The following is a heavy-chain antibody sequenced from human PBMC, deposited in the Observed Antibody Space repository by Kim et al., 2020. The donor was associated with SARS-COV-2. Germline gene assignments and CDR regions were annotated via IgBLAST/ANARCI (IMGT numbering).Heavy chain of an antibody. J-gene: IGHJ3*02. CDR2: VSYDGSVK. V-gene: IGHV3-30*03. CDR1: GFTLTNYG. Sequence: GGSLRLSCEASGFTLTNYGMHWVRQAPGTGLEWVAFVSYDGSVKYYGETVKGRFTISRDTSKNTLFLQMDSLRAEDTAVYYCTRGAVSGNDALGIWGQGSLVTVSS. D-gene: IGHD6-19*01. CDR3: TRGAVSGNDALGI.